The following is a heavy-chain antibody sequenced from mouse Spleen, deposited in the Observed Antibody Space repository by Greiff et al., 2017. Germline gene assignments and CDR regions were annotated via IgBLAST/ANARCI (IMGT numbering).Heavy chain of an antibody. J-gene: IGHJ3*01. CDR2: ISSGGGNT. CDR3: APYYDYDLAWFAY. V-gene: IGHV5-9*04. D-gene: IGHD2-4*01. CDR1: GFTFSSYT. Sequence: EVKVVESGGGLVKPGGSLKLSCAASGFTFSSYTMSWVRQTPAKRLEWVATISSGGGNTYYPDSVKGRFTISRDNARNTLYLQMSSLRSEDTAMYYCAPYYDYDLAWFAYWGQGTLVTVSA.